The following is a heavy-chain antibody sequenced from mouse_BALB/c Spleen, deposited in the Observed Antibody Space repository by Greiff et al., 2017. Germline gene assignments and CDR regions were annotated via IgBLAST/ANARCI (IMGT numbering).Heavy chain of an antibody. CDR3: ARSGIYFESYAMDY. J-gene: IGHJ4*01. CDR1: GFNIKDTY. Sequence: EVQLQQSGAELVKPGASVKLSCTASGFNIKDTYMHWVKQRPEQGLEWIGRIDPANGNTKYDPKFQGKATITADTSSNTAYLQLSSLTSEDTAVYYCARSGIYFESYAMDYWGQGTSVTVSS. D-gene: IGHD1-1*01. CDR2: IDPANGNT. V-gene: IGHV14-3*02.